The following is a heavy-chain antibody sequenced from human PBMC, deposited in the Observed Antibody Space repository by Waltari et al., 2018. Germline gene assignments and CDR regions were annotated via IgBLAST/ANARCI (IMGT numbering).Heavy chain of an antibody. V-gene: IGHV4-34*01. D-gene: IGHD6-19*01. J-gene: IGHJ4*02. Sequence: QVQLQQWGAGLLKPSETLSLTCAVYGGSFSGSYWSWIRQPPGKGLEWIGEINHSGSTNYNPSLKSRVTISVDTAKNQFSLKLSSVTAADTAVYYCARADGVIAVADYWGQGTLVTVSS. CDR1: GGSFSGSY. CDR2: INHSGST. CDR3: ARADGVIAVADY.